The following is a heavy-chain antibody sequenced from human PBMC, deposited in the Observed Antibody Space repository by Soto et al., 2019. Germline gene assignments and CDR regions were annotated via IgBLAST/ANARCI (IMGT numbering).Heavy chain of an antibody. CDR1: GFSLSTSGVG. CDR2: IYWNDDK. Sequence: QITLKESGPTLVKPTQTLTLTCTFSGFSLSTSGVGVGWIRQPPGKALEWLALIYWNDDKRYSPSLKSRLTITMHTSKNHVVLTMTNMDPVDTAPYYCGRFGELLIDYWGQGTLVTVSS. V-gene: IGHV2-5*01. J-gene: IGHJ4*02. CDR3: GRFGELLIDY. D-gene: IGHD3-10*01.